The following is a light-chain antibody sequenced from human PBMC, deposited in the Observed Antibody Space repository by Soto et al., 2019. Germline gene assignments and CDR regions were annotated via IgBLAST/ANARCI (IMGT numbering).Light chain of an antibody. Sequence: DSVLTQSAATLSLSPGERATLSCRASQSISSYLAWYQQKPGQAPRLLIYDASNRATGIPARFSGSGSGTDFTLTISSLEPEDFAVYYCQLRSNWPPALTFGGGTKVDIK. CDR2: DAS. CDR1: QSISSY. V-gene: IGKV3-11*01. CDR3: QLRSNWPPALT. J-gene: IGKJ4*01.